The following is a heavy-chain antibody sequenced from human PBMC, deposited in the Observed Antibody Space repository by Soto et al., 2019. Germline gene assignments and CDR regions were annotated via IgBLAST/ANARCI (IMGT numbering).Heavy chain of an antibody. CDR1: GGSVSSCSYF. CDR2: IYYSGST. J-gene: IGHJ6*02. CDR3: ASDLLFITGDSSYPFHYYGMDV. D-gene: IGHD7-27*01. Sequence: SETLSLTCTVPGGSVSSCSYFWSWIRQPPVKALDCIGYIYYSGSTNYNPSLKSRVAISVDTSKNQFSLKLSSVTAADTAVYYCASDLLFITGDSSYPFHYYGMDVWGQGTTVTVS. V-gene: IGHV4-61*01.